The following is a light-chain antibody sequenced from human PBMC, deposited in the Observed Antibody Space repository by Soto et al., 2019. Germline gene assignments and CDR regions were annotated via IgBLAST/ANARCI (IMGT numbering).Light chain of an antibody. CDR1: QSVSSW. J-gene: IGKJ2*01. Sequence: DIQMTQSPSTLSASVGDRVTITCRASQSVSSWLAWYQQKPGKAPKLLIYKASTLESGVPSRFSGSGSGTEFTLTISILQPDDFATYYCQQYNSYSYTFGQGTKLEI. CDR3: QQYNSYSYT. V-gene: IGKV1-5*03. CDR2: KAS.